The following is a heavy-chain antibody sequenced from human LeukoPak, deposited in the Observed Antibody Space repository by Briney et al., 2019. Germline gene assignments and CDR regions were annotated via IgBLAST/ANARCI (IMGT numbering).Heavy chain of an antibody. D-gene: IGHD3-10*01. V-gene: IGHV3-66*01. J-gene: IGHJ4*02. CDR2: IYSDGST. CDR3: ARDFDLVRGTIHDY. Sequence: GGSLRLSCAASGFTVSSNYMSWVRQAPGKGLEWVSLIYSDGSTYYADSVKGRFTISRDNSKNTLYLQMNSLRAEDTAVYYCARDFDLVRGTIHDYWGQGTLVTVSS. CDR1: GFTVSSNY.